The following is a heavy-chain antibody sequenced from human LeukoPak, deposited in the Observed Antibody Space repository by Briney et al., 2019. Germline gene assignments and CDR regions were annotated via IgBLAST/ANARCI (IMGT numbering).Heavy chain of an antibody. CDR2: IKNDGSDQ. CDR1: GFTFNNYW. Sequence: PGGSLRLSCAASGFTFNNYWMTWVRQAPGKGLEWVANIKNDGSDQYYVDSVKGRFSISRDNAKNSLYLQVYSLRDEDTAVYYCASVAHDYVWGSYRQYGLDVWGQGTTVTVSS. CDR3: ASVAHDYVWGSYRQYGLDV. J-gene: IGHJ6*02. V-gene: IGHV3-7*01. D-gene: IGHD3-16*02.